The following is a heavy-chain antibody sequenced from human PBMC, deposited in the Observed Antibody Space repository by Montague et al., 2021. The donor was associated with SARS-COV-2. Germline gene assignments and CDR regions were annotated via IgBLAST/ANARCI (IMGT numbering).Heavy chain of an antibody. J-gene: IGHJ5*02. V-gene: IGHV4-34*01. D-gene: IGHD3-3*01. Sequence: SETLSLTCAVYGGSFSGYYWSWIRQPPGKGLEWIGEINHSGSTNYNPSLKSQVTISVDTSKNQFSLELSSVTAADTAVYYCARGRTDLGAYYDFWSGYYWGGQNWFAPWGQGTLVTVSS. CDR1: GGSFSGYY. CDR2: INHSGST. CDR3: ARGRTDLGAYYDFWSGYYWGGQNWFAP.